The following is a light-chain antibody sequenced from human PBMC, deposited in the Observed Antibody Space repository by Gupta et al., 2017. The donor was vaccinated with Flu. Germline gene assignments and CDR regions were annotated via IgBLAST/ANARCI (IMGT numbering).Light chain of an antibody. Sequence: PSSLSASVGDRVTITCRASQSLNNYLNWYQQKPGKAPRILIFGASRLQSGVPSRFSGSGSGTDFTLTISSLQPEDFATYYCQQSDSIPWTFGQGTKVEIK. CDR2: GAS. J-gene: IGKJ1*01. CDR3: QQSDSIPWT. CDR1: QSLNNY. V-gene: IGKV1-39*01.